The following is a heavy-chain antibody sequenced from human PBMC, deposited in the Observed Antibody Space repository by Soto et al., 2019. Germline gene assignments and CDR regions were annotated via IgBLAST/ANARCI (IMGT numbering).Heavy chain of an antibody. Sequence: EVQLVESGGGLIQPGGSLRLSCAVSGFTVSNNYMSWVRQAPGKGLEGVSVIYSGGYTAYGDSVKGRFTISRDNSKNTLYLQKKRRRADAPVVYYWGAQRGGGGYWGQGTLVTVSS. CDR1: GFTVSNNY. CDR2: IYSGGYT. V-gene: IGHV3-53*01. CDR3: GAQRGGGGY. J-gene: IGHJ4*02. D-gene: IGHD6-25*01.